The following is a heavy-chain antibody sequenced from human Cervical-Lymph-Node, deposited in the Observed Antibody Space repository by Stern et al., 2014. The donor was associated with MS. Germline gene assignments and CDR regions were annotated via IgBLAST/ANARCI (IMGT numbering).Heavy chain of an antibody. CDR3: VTGGWYWYF. V-gene: IGHV1-24*01. Sequence: MQLVESGAEVKKPGASVKVSCKVSGYTLTELSMVWVRQPPGKGLEWMGGFDPEHGETIYAQKFQGRVTMTEDTSTDTAYMELSSLRSEDTDMYYCVTGGWYWYFWGQGTLVTVSS. D-gene: IGHD6-19*01. CDR2: FDPEHGET. J-gene: IGHJ4*02. CDR1: GYTLTELS.